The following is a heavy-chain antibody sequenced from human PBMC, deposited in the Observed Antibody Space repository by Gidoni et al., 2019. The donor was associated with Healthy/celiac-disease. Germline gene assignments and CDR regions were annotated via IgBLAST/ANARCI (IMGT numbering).Heavy chain of an antibody. Sequence: QLQLQESGPGLVKPSETLSLTCTVSGGSISSSSYYWGWIRQPPGKGLEWIGSIYYSGSTYYNPSLKSRVTISVDTSKNQFSLKLSSVTAADTAVYYCARQGGGGSTTSGHWFDPWGQGTLVTVSS. D-gene: IGHD2-15*01. CDR3: ARQGGGGSTTSGHWFDP. V-gene: IGHV4-39*01. CDR2: IYYSGST. CDR1: GGSISSSSYY. J-gene: IGHJ5*02.